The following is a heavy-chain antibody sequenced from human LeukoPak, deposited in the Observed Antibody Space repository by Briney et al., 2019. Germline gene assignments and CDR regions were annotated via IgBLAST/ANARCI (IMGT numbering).Heavy chain of an antibody. J-gene: IGHJ4*02. CDR1: GGSISSSSYY. D-gene: IGHD5-24*01. CDR3: ARCCRDGYNKGDY. CDR2: IYYSGST. V-gene: IGHV4-39*01. Sequence: SETLSLTCTVSGGSISSSSYYWGWIRQPPGKGLEWIGSIYYSGSTNYNPSHKSRVTISVDTSKNQFSLKLSSVTAADTAVYYCARCCRDGYNKGDYWGQGTLVTVSS.